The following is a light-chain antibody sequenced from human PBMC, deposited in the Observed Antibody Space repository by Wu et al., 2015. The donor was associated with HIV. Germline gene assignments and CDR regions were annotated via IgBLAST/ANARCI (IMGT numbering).Light chain of an antibody. V-gene: IGKV1-5*03. J-gene: IGKJ1*01. CDR2: KTS. CDR3: QQYSRYWT. CDR1: QSVTNW. Sequence: DIQMTQSPSTLSASVGDRVTITCRASQSVTNWLAWYQQKPGQPPKLLIYKTSTLESGVPSRFSGSGSGTEFTLTISSLQPDDFATYYCQQYSRYWTFGQGTKVDVK.